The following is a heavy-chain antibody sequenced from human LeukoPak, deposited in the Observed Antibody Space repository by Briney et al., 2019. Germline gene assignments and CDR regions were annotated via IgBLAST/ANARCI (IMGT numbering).Heavy chain of an antibody. V-gene: IGHV1-69*06. CDR1: GGTFSSYA. CDR3: ARSPPYNWNLNYFDY. Sequence: GASVKVSCKASGGTFSSYAISWVQQAPGQGLEWMGGIIPIFGTANYAQKFQGRVTITADKSTSTAYMELSSLRSEDTAVYYCARSPPYNWNLNYFDYWGQGTLVTVSS. J-gene: IGHJ4*02. D-gene: IGHD1-20*01. CDR2: IIPIFGTA.